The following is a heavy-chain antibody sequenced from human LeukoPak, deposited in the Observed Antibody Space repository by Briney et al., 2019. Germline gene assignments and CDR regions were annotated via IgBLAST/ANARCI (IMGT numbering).Heavy chain of an antibody. CDR2: ISGSGGST. CDR1: GFTFSSYA. CDR3: AKGDSSGYYTAAFDY. J-gene: IGHJ4*02. D-gene: IGHD3-22*01. V-gene: IGHV3-23*01. Sequence: GGSLRLSCAASGFTFSSYAMSWVRQAPGKGLEWVSAISGSGGSTYYADSVKGRFTSSRDNSKNTLYLQMNSLRAEDTAVYYCAKGDSSGYYTAAFDYWGQGTLVTVSS.